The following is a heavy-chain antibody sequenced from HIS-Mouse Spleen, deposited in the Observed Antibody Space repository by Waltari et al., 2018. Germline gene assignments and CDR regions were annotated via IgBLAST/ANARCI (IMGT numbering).Heavy chain of an antibody. CDR2: SKSDGSST. J-gene: IGHJ4*02. CDR3: ARGWYYFDY. CDR1: GFTFSSYW. Sequence: EVQLVESGGGLVQPGGSLRLSCAASGFTFSSYWMHWVRQAPGEGLVWGSLSKSDGSSTSYADSGKGRFTISRDNAKNTLYLQMNSLRAEDTAVYYCARGWYYFDYWGQGTLVTVSS. D-gene: IGHD2-8*01. V-gene: IGHV3-74*01.